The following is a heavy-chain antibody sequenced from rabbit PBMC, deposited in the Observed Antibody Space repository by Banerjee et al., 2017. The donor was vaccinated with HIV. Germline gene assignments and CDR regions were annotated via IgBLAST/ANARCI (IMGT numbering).Heavy chain of an antibody. CDR2: IYPGSGST. J-gene: IGHJ4*01. CDR1: GFSFSSSYW. Sequence: QEQLVESGGGLVQPEGSLTLTCKASGFSFSSSYWICWVRQAPGKGLEWIACIYPGSGSTYYASWAKGRFTISKTSSTTVTLQMTSLTAADTATYFCASGDNVYYTFNLWGPGTLVTVS. CDR3: ASGDNVYYTFNL. D-gene: IGHD8-1*01. V-gene: IGHV1S45*01.